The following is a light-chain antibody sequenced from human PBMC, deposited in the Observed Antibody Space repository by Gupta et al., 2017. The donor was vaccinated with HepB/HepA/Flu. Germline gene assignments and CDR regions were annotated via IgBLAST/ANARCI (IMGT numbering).Light chain of an antibody. CDR2: AYS. Sequence: QSFLTQPPSVSGAPGQRVTISCTGSSSNIGAGNHVHWYQQFPGTAPKILIYAYSNRPSGVPDRCSGSKSGTSASLAITGLQAEDEAEYYCQSFDNSLRGSVFGTGTKVTVL. CDR3: QSFDNSLRGSV. J-gene: IGLJ1*01. CDR1: SSNIGAGNH. V-gene: IGLV1-40*01.